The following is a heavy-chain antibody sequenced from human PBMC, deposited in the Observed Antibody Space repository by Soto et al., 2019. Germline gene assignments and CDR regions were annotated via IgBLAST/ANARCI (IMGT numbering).Heavy chain of an antibody. Sequence: PGGSLRLSCAASGLTFSSYGMRWVRQAPGKGLEWVAVIWYDGSNKYYADSVKGRFTISRDNSKNTLYLQMNSLRAEDTAVYYCARDQVYSYGAFDYWGQGTLVTVSS. V-gene: IGHV3-33*01. D-gene: IGHD5-18*01. J-gene: IGHJ4*02. CDR1: GLTFSSYG. CDR2: IWYDGSNK. CDR3: ARDQVYSYGAFDY.